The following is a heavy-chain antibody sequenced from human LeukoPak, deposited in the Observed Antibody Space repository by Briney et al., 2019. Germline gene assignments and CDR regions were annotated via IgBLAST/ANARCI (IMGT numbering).Heavy chain of an antibody. V-gene: IGHV3-23*01. J-gene: IGHJ4*02. CDR1: GFTFTSYS. CDR3: ARGGKWDVTTFDY. Sequence: GGSLRLSCAASGFTFTSYSMNWVRQAPGKGLEWVLTISGGGGTTYYADSVKRRFTISRDNSKNTLYLQVNRLRAEETAVYYCARGGKWDVTTFDYWGQGTLVTVSS. D-gene: IGHD1-26*01. CDR2: ISGGGGTT.